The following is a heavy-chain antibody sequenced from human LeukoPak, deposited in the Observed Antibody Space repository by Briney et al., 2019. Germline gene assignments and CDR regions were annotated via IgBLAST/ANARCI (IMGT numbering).Heavy chain of an antibody. V-gene: IGHV4-4*07. D-gene: IGHD6-13*01. Sequence: PSETLSLTRIVSGGSISSYYWSWIRQPAGKGLEWIGRIYTSGSTNYNPSLKSRVTISVDTSKNQFSLKLSSVTAADTAMYYCARGDSSSLGSWGQGTLVTVSS. CDR3: ARGDSSSLGS. CDR1: GGSISSYY. J-gene: IGHJ4*02. CDR2: IYTSGST.